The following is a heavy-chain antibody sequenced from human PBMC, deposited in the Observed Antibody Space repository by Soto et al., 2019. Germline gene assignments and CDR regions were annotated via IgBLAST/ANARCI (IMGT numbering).Heavy chain of an antibody. Sequence: GGSLRLSCAASGFTFDDYGMSWVRQAPGKGLEWVSGINWNGGSTGYADSVKGRFTISRDNAKNSLYLQMNSLRAEDTALYYCARSPHYYDSSGYYDYWGQGTLVTSPQ. CDR1: GFTFDDYG. V-gene: IGHV3-20*04. CDR2: INWNGGST. D-gene: IGHD3-22*01. CDR3: ARSPHYYDSSGYYDY. J-gene: IGHJ4*02.